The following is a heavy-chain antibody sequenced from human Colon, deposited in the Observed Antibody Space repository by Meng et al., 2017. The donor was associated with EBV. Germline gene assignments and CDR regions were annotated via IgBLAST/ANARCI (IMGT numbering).Heavy chain of an antibody. V-gene: IGHV4-4*02. J-gene: IGHJ4*02. CDR1: GGSISSVYW. CDR3: ARGGYYSFDY. CDR2: IYHSGST. Sequence: VPLQGSGPGLVKPSETLSLPCAVSGGSISSVYWWTWVRQSPGKGLEWIGEIYHSGSTNYNPSLKSRVTISVDKSKNQFSLKLTSVTAADTAVYYCARGGYYSFDYWGQRTLVTVSS. D-gene: IGHD5-18*01.